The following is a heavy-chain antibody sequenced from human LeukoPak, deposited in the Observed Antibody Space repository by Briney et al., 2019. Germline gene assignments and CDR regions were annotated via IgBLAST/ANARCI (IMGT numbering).Heavy chain of an antibody. CDR1: GFTFSSYG. CDR2: IWYDGSNK. Sequence: GGSLRLSCAASGFTFSSYGMHRVRQAPGKGLEWVAVIWYDGSNKYYADSVKGRFTISRDNSKNTLYLQMNSLRAEDTAVYYCTRVENSSGWFIEYWGQGTLVTVSS. J-gene: IGHJ4*02. D-gene: IGHD6-19*01. CDR3: TRVENSSGWFIEY. V-gene: IGHV3-33*08.